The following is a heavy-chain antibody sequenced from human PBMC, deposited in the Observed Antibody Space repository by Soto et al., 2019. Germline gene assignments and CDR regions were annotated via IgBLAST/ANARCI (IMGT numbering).Heavy chain of an antibody. Sequence: QVQLVQSGAELKKPGASVKVSCKASGYTFSNYDMNWVRQATGQGPEWIGWVNPNNGDTGYAQKFQGRVTLTTDISKTTAYMELPSLRSEDTAIYYCAKVSRKGSAIDFDYWGQGTLITVSS. J-gene: IGHJ4*02. CDR2: VNPNNGDT. V-gene: IGHV1-8*01. CDR3: AKVSRKGSAIDFDY. CDR1: GYTFSNYD. D-gene: IGHD3-10*01.